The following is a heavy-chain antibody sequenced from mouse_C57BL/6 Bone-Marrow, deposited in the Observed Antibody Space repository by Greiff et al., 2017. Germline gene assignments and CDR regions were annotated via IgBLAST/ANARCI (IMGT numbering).Heavy chain of an antibody. Sequence: EVTLVESGGDLVKPGGSLKLSCAASGFTFSSYGMSWVRQTPDKRLEWVATISSGGSYTYYPDSVKGRFTISRDNAKNTLYLQMSSLKSEDTAMYYCARRGDGRDWYFDVWGTGTTVTVSS. CDR2: ISSGGSYT. V-gene: IGHV5-6*02. CDR1: GFTFSSYG. J-gene: IGHJ1*03. CDR3: ARRGDGRDWYFDV.